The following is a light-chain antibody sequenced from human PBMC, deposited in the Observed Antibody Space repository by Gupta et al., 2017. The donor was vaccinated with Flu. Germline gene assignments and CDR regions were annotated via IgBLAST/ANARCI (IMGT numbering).Light chain of an antibody. Sequence: DIQMTQSPSTLSPSVGDRVTIPARASRRISTWLAWYQQKPGQPPQLLIYEASNLESGVSSRFSGSGSGTEFTLTISRLQPDDFATYYCQQDNSYPYSFGQGTKVEIK. J-gene: IGKJ2*01. CDR3: QQDNSYPYS. CDR2: EAS. CDR1: RRISTW. V-gene: IGKV1-5*03.